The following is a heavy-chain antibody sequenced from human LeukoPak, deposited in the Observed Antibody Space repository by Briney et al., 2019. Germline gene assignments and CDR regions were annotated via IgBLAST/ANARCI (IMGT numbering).Heavy chain of an antibody. Sequence: PGGSLRLSCAASGFTVSSNYMSWVGQAPGKRLEWVSVIYSGGSTYYADSVKGRFTISRDNSKNTLYLQMNSLRAEDTAVYYCARDSSGYYLPAFDIWGQGTMVTVSS. CDR1: GFTVSSNY. D-gene: IGHD3-22*01. CDR3: ARDSSGYYLPAFDI. V-gene: IGHV3-53*01. J-gene: IGHJ3*02. CDR2: IYSGGST.